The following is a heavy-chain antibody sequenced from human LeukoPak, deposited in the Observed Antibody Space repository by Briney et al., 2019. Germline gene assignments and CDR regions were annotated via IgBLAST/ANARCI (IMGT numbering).Heavy chain of an antibody. D-gene: IGHD2-21*02. CDR2: ISNTGGRT. CDR1: GFAFSSYA. CDR3: ARDHSHIVVVTAIRYYYYYGMDV. V-gene: IGHV3-23*01. J-gene: IGHJ6*02. Sequence: GESLKISCAASGFAFSSYAMSWVRQAPGKGLEYVSGISNTGGRTYYADSMKGRFTISRDNSKNTVYLQMNSLRAEDTAVYYCARDHSHIVVVTAIRYYYYYGMDVWGQGTTVTVSS.